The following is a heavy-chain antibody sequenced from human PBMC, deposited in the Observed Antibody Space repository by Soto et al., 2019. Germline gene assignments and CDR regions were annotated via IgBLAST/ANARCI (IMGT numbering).Heavy chain of an antibody. D-gene: IGHD6-13*01. CDR1: GDSFTIDSYY. J-gene: IGHJ4*02. V-gene: IGHV4-39*01. Sequence: SETLSLTCTVSGDSFTIDSYYWAWIRQPPGKGLEWLGTISHSGTTFHNPSLKSRLTMSVDTSKNQFSLNLSSVTAADTALYYCARLSDKYVSSWHGLGYWGQGTLVTVSS. CDR3: ARLSDKYVSSWHGLGY. CDR2: ISHSGTT.